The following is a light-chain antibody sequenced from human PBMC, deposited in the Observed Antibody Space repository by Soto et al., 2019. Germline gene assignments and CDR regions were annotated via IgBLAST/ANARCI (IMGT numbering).Light chain of an antibody. Sequence: EIGGTQSPGTLSLSPGEHATLSSSAGQSVSCSYLAWYQQKRGQAPRLLIYDVSIRATGITDRVSGSGSGTDFTLSFIRLDPEDCAGYYRQQYGSSPLTFGGATKVEIK. CDR2: DVS. CDR3: QQYGSSPLT. J-gene: IGKJ4*01. V-gene: IGKV3-20*01. CDR1: QSVSCSY.